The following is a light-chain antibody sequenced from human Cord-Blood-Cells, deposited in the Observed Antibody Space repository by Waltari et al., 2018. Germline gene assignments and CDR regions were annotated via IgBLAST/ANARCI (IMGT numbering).Light chain of an antibody. CDR1: QSVLYSSNNKNY. V-gene: IGKV4-1*01. CDR3: QQYYSTLIT. J-gene: IGKJ5*01. Sequence: DIVMTQSPDSLAVFLGERATINCKSSQSVLYSSNNKNYLAWYQQKPGQPPKLLIYWASTRESGVPDRFSGSGSGTDFTLTISSLQAEDVAVYYCQQYYSTLITFGQGTRLEIK. CDR2: WAS.